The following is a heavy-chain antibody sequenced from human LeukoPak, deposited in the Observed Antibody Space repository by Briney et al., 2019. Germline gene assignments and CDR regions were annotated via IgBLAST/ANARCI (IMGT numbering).Heavy chain of an antibody. CDR1: GYTFTSYY. D-gene: IGHD3-22*01. V-gene: IGHV1-46*01. Sequence: ASVKVSCKASGYTFTSYYMHWVRQAPGQGLEWMGIINPSGGSTSYAQKFQGRVTMTRDTSTSTVYMELSSLRSEDTAVYYCARGPPFIKGSGYAAGYFDYWGQGTLVTVSS. J-gene: IGHJ4*02. CDR2: INPSGGST. CDR3: ARGPPFIKGSGYAAGYFDY.